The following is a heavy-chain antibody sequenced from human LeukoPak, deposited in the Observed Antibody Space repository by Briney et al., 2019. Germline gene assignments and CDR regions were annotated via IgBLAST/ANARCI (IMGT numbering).Heavy chain of an antibody. J-gene: IGHJ4*02. Sequence: SETLSLTCTVSGGSLNNYYWSWVRQPPGAGLEWLAYIYYTGSTNDNPSLKTRLTISVDTSKNQSSLRLNSVTAADTAVYYCARFSQYYDSPTHYLDYWGQGILVTVSS. D-gene: IGHD2/OR15-2a*01. V-gene: IGHV4-59*08. CDR1: GGSLNNYY. CDR2: IYYTGST. CDR3: ARFSQYYDSPTHYLDY.